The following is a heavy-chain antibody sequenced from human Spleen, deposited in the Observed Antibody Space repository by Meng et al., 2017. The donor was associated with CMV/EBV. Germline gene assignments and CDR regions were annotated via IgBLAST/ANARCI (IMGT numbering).Heavy chain of an antibody. CDR3: ARDSLEYYFDY. D-gene: IGHD2/OR15-2a*01. V-gene: IGHV3-74*01. Sequence: GESLKISCAASGFTFSSYWMHWVRQAPGKGLVWVSRINSDGSSTSYADSVKGRFTISRDNAKNTLYLQINSLRAEDTAVYYCARDSLEYYFDYWGQGTLVTVSS. CDR2: INSDGSST. CDR1: GFTFSSYW. J-gene: IGHJ4*02.